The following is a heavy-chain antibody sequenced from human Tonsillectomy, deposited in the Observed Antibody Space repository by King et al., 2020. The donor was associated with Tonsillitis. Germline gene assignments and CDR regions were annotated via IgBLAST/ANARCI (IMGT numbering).Heavy chain of an antibody. J-gene: IGHJ4*02. Sequence: VQLVESGGGLVQPEGSLRLSCAASGFTFSSCAMTWVRQAPGMRLEWVSALSGSAGGTYYADSVKGRVTISRDTSNNTLYLQINSPRAEDTAVYYCAKGWVEMDAWGQGTLVTVSS. D-gene: IGHD5-24*01. CDR2: LSGSAGGT. CDR3: AKGWVEMDA. V-gene: IGHV3-23*04. CDR1: GFTFSSCA.